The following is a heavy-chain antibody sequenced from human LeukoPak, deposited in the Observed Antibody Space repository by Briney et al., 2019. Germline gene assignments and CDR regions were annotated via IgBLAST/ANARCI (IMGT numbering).Heavy chain of an antibody. V-gene: IGHV3-23*01. CDR2: ISGSGGST. J-gene: IGHJ4*02. Sequence: GGSLRLSCAASGFTFSSYAMSWVRQAPGKGVEWVSAISGSGGSTYYADSVKGRFTISRDNSKNTLYLQMNSLRAEDTAVYYCAKAPLNYYDSSGSAFIDYWGQGTLVTVSS. CDR1: GFTFSSYA. CDR3: AKAPLNYYDSSGSAFIDY. D-gene: IGHD3-22*01.